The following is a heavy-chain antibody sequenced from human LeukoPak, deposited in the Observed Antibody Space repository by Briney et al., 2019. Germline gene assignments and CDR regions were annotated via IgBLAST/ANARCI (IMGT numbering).Heavy chain of an antibody. CDR3: ARVQGYYDSSGYPFFWFDP. V-gene: IGHV1-8*01. Sequence: ASVKVSCKASGYTFTSYDINWVRQATGQGLEWMGWMNPNSGNTGYAQKFQGRVTMTRNTSISTAYMELSSLRSEDTAVYYCARVQGYYDSSGYPFFWFDPWGQGTLVTVFS. CDR1: GYTFTSYD. J-gene: IGHJ5*02. D-gene: IGHD3-22*01. CDR2: MNPNSGNT.